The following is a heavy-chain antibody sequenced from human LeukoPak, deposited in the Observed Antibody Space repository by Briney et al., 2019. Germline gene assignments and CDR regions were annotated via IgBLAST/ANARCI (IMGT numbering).Heavy chain of an antibody. CDR1: GFSLRDYW. D-gene: IGHD3-3*01. J-gene: IGHJ4*02. CDR2: IKEDGSEP. V-gene: IGHV3-7*01. CDR3: VSAPLDFWSGYYIRGYYFDY. Sequence: GGSLRLSCVASGFSLRDYWMTWVRQAPGKGLEWVANIKEDGSEPYYVDSVRGRFTISRDNAKNSLYLEMNSLRAEDTSVYYCVSAPLDFWSGYYIRGYYFDYWGQGTLVTVSS.